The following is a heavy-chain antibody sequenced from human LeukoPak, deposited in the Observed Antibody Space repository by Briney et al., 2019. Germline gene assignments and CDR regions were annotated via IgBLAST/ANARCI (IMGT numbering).Heavy chain of an antibody. CDR3: ARESYYYDSSGYDPGYFDY. V-gene: IGHV3-33*08. CDR1: DFALSSHG. J-gene: IGHJ4*02. Sequence: PGGSLRLSCVVSDFALSSHGMHWVRQAPGKGLEWVAVIWYDGSNKYYADSVKGRFTISRDNSKNTLYLQMNSLRAEDTAVYYCARESYYYDSSGYDPGYFDYWGQGTLVTVSS. CDR2: IWYDGSNK. D-gene: IGHD3-22*01.